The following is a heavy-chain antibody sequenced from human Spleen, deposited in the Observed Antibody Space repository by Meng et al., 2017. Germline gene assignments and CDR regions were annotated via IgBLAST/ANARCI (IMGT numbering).Heavy chain of an antibody. Sequence: VQLVESGGALVQPGGSLRLSCVASGFTFSSYGMSWVRQAPGKGLEWVSTISDNGGTTYYADSVQGRFTISRDNSKNTVILQMNSLRAEDTAVYYCAKKRYPFDYWGQGTLVTVSS. CDR3: AKKRYPFDY. J-gene: IGHJ4*02. V-gene: IGHV3-23*04. CDR1: GFTFSSYG. D-gene: IGHD3-16*01. CDR2: ISDNGGTT.